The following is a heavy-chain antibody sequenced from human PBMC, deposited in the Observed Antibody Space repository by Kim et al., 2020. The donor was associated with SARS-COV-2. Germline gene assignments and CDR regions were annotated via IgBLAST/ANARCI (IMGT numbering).Heavy chain of an antibody. CDR2: VFHNGEA. Sequence: SETLSLTCSVSVGSIKSYYWNWVRQPPGKGLEWIGYVFHNGEASYSPSLKRRVTLSVDTSKSQFSLRLTSVTAADTAVYYCAKWNSNWRAYDVWGPGTL. V-gene: IGHV4-4*08. D-gene: IGHD3-16*01. J-gene: IGHJ4*02. CDR1: VGSIKSYY. CDR3: AKWNSNWRAYDV.